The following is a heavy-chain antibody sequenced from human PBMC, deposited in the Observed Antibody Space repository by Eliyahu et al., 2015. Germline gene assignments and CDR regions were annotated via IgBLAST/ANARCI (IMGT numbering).Heavy chain of an antibody. CDR2: XSGNGGXT. CDR1: GFTFSTYA. CDR3: AKNMYASGSSPSFDH. D-gene: IGHD3-10*01. Sequence: EVQLLESGGGLVQPGGSLRLSXAXSGFTFSTYARSWVRQAPGKGLEWVSGXSGNGGXTFYADAVKGRFTISRDNSKNTLYLQMNSLRAEDTAVYYCAKNMYASGSSPSFDHWGQGTLVTVSS. V-gene: IGHV3-23*01. J-gene: IGHJ4*02.